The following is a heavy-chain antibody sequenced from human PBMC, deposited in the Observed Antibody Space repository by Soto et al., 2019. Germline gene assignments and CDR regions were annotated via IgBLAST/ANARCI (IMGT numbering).Heavy chain of an antibody. Sequence: QVQLQESGPGLVKPSETLSLICTVSGDSVSGGGYYWTWIRQPPGKGLEWIGYISFTGDTTYNPSLRSRVTIAMHTSNNQFSLNLTSATAADTALYYCSRGRHYYHSMIWRQGTLVTLSS. CDR1: GDSVSGGGYY. D-gene: IGHD3-22*01. V-gene: IGHV4-61*08. J-gene: IGHJ4*02. CDR2: ISFTGDT. CDR3: SRGRHYYHSMI.